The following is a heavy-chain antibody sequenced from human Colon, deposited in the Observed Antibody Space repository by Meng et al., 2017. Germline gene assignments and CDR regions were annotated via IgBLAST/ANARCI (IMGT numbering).Heavy chain of an antibody. D-gene: IGHD2/OR15-2a*01. CDR3: ARRNSNNWFDP. CDR1: GASISGDNW. J-gene: IGHJ5*02. CDR2: IFHSGTS. V-gene: IGHV4-4*02. Sequence: QVPLQESGPGLVKPSGTLSLTCAVSGASISGDNWWSWVRQTPGKGLEWLGEIFHSGTSNYNPSLKSRVTISVDKSKNQFSLRLSSVTAADTAVYYCARRNSNNWFDPWGQGILVTVSS.